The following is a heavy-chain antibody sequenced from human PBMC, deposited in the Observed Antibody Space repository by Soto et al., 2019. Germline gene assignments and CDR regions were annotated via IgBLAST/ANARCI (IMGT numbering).Heavy chain of an antibody. V-gene: IGHV1-69*13. J-gene: IGHJ6*02. D-gene: IGHD4-4*01. CDR3: AKNNGEDYKYHFYGMDV. CDR1: GGTFSSYA. CDR2: IIPILGTA. Sequence: GASVKVSCKASGGTFSSYAISWVRQAPGQGLEWMGGIIPILGTANYAQKFQGRVTITADESTSTAYMEMNSLRAEDTAVYYCAKNNGEDYKYHFYGMDVWGQGTTVTVSS.